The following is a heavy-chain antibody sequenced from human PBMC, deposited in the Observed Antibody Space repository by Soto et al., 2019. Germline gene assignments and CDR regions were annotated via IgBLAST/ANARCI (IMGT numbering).Heavy chain of an antibody. V-gene: IGHV3-48*02. CDR2: ISSSSSTI. CDR1: GFTFSSYS. CDR3: ARGIPYYYDSSGYSDY. J-gene: IGHJ4*02. D-gene: IGHD3-22*01. Sequence: PGGSLRLSCASSGFTFSSYSMNWVRQAPGKGLEWVSYISSSSSTIYYADSVKGRFTISRDNAKNSLYLQMNSLRDEDTAVYYCARGIPYYYDSSGYSDYWGQGTLVTVSS.